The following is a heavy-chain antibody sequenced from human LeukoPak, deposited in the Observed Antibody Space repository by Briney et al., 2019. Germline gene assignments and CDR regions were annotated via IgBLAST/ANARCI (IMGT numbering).Heavy chain of an antibody. V-gene: IGHV3-30*02. CDR3: AKGHPIFGVVLDAFDI. CDR1: TFTFSSYN. Sequence: GGSLRLSCAASTFTFSSYNMNWVRQAPGKGLEWVAFIRYDGSNKYYADSVKGRFTISRDNSKNTLYLQMNSLRAEDTAVYYCAKGHPIFGVVLDAFDIWGQGTMVTVSS. D-gene: IGHD3-3*02. J-gene: IGHJ3*02. CDR2: IRYDGSNK.